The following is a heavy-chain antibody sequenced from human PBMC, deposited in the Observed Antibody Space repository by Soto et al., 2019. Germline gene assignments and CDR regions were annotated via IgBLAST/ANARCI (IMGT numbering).Heavy chain of an antibody. Sequence: GGSLRLSCAASGFTFSSYAMSWVRQAPGKGLEWVSAISGSGGSTYYADSVKGRFTISRDNSKNTLYLQMNSLRAEDTAVYYCAKMMFGRGGTKVGWFDPWGQGTLVTVSS. V-gene: IGHV3-23*01. J-gene: IGHJ5*02. CDR2: ISGSGGST. D-gene: IGHD3-3*01. CDR1: GFTFSSYA. CDR3: AKMMFGRGGTKVGWFDP.